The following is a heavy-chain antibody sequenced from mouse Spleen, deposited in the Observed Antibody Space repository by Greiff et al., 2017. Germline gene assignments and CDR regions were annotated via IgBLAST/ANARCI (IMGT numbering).Heavy chain of an antibody. CDR2: ISSGGSYT. Sequence: EVHLVESGGGLVQPGGSLKLSCAASGFTFSSYTMSWVRQTPEKRLEWVATISSGGSYTYYPDSVKGRFTISRDNAKNTLYLQMSSLKSEDTAMYYCTRGAMDYWGQGTSVTVSS. V-gene: IGHV5-6-4*01. CDR3: TRGAMDY. J-gene: IGHJ4*01. CDR1: GFTFSSYT.